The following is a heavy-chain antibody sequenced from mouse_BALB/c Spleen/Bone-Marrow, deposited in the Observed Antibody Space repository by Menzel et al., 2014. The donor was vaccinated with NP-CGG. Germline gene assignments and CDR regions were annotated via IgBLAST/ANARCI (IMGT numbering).Heavy chain of an antibody. V-gene: IGHV3-8*02. CDR2: ISYSGST. CDR3: ARYYGSPWFAY. D-gene: IGHD1-1*01. Sequence: EVMLVESGPSLVKPSQTLSLTCSVTGDSITSGYWNWIRKFPGNKLEYMGYISYSGSTYYNPSLKSRISITRDTSKNXYYLQLNSVTTEDTATYYCARYYGSPWFAYWGQGTLVTVSA. J-gene: IGHJ3*01. CDR1: GDSITSGY.